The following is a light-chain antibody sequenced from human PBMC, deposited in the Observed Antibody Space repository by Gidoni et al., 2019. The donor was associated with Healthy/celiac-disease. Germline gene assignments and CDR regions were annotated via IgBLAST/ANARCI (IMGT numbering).Light chain of an antibody. V-gene: IGLV3-1*01. Sequence: SYELTQPPSVSVSPGQTASITCPGDKLGDKYACWYQQKPGQSPVLVIYQDSKRPSGIPARFSGSTSGNTATLTISGTQAMDEADYYCQAWDSSTYVVFGGGTKLTVL. CDR1: KLGDKY. CDR2: QDS. CDR3: QAWDSSTYVV. J-gene: IGLJ2*01.